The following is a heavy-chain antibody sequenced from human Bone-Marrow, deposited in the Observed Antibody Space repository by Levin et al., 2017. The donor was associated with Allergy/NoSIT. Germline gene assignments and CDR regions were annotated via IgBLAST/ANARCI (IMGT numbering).Heavy chain of an antibody. CDR2: INHSGST. J-gene: IGHJ5*02. CDR3: ARDTAMVRWFDP. D-gene: IGHD5-18*01. Sequence: SQTLSLTCAVYGGSFRGSYWSWIRQPPGKGLEWIGEINHSGSTNYNPSLKSRVTISVDTSKNQFSLKLSSVTAADTAVYYCARDTAMVRWFDPWGQGTLVTVSS. V-gene: IGHV4-34*01. CDR1: GGSFRGSY.